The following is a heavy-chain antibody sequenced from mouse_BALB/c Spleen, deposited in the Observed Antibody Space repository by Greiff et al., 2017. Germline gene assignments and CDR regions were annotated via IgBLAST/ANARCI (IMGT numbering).Heavy chain of an antibody. V-gene: IGHV5-4*02. CDR3: AREGGTGFDY. Sequence: EVKVVESGGGLVKPGGSLKLSCAASGFTFSDYYMYWVRQTPEKRLEWVATISDGGSYTYYPDSVKGRFTISRDNAKNNLYLQMSSLKSEDTAMYYCAREGGTGFDYWGQGTTLTVSS. CDR1: GFTFSDYY. J-gene: IGHJ2*01. CDR2: ISDGGSYT. D-gene: IGHD4-1*01.